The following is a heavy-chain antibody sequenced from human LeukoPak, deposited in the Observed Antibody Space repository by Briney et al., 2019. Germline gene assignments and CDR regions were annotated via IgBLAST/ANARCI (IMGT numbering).Heavy chain of an antibody. CDR1: GGSISSSSYY. D-gene: IGHD5-24*01. CDR2: INYSGST. Sequence: WETLSLTCTVSGGSISSSSYYWGWIRQPPGKGLEWIGSINYSGSTYYNASLKSRVTIIVDASKNQFSLKLSSMTTADTAVYYCARLRRWLQLVDYFYYWGKGTLVTVS. CDR3: ARLRRWLQLVDYFYY. V-gene: IGHV4-39*01. J-gene: IGHJ4*02.